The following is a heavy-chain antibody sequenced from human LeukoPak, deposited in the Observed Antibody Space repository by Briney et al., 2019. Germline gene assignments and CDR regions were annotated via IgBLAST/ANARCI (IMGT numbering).Heavy chain of an antibody. V-gene: IGHV3-21*01. J-gene: IGHJ4*02. CDR2: ISSSSSYI. D-gene: IGHD2-21*02. Sequence: GGSLRLSCAASGFTFSSCSMNWVRQAPGKGLEWVSSISSSSSYIYYADSVKGRFTISRDNAKNSLFLQMNSLRTEDTGVYYCATGRPGAAFPSNFDYWGQGTLVTVSS. CDR3: ATGRPGAAFPSNFDY. CDR1: GFTFSSCS.